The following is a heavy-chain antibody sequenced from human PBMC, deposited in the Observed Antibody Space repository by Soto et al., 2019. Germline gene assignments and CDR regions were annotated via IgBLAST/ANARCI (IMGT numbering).Heavy chain of an antibody. CDR1: GGSFSGYY. Sequence: SETLSLTCAVYGGSFSGYYWSWIRQPPGKGLEWIGEINHSGSTNYNPSLKSRVTISVDTSKNQFSLKLSSVTAADTAVYYCARGGADYYGSGLWGWFDPWGQGTLVTVS. J-gene: IGHJ5*02. CDR3: ARGGADYYGSGLWGWFDP. V-gene: IGHV4-34*01. D-gene: IGHD3-10*01. CDR2: INHSGST.